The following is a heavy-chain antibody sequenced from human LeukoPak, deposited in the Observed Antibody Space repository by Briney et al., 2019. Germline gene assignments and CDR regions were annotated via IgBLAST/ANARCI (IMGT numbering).Heavy chain of an antibody. V-gene: IGHV1-69*06. CDR3: ARGHFDYVWGSYRHYYFDY. CDR2: IIPIFGTA. J-gene: IGHJ4*02. Sequence: ASVKVSCKASGGTFSSYAISWVRQAPGQGLEWMGGIIPIFGTANYTQKFQGRVTITADKSTSTAYMELSSLRSEDTAVYYCARGHFDYVWGSYRHYYFDYWGQGTLVTVSS. D-gene: IGHD3-16*02. CDR1: GGTFSSYA.